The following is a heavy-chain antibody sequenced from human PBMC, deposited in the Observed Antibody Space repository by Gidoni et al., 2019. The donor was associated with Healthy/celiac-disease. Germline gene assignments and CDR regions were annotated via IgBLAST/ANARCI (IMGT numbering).Heavy chain of an antibody. V-gene: IGHV1-69*06. J-gene: IGHJ5*02. CDR2: IIHIFGTA. CDR1: GGTFSSYA. D-gene: IGHD3-3*01. Sequence: QVQLVQSGAEVKKPGSSVKVSCKASGGTFSSYAISWVRQAPGQGLEWMGGIIHIFGTANYAQKCQGRVTITADKSTSTADMELSSLRSEDTAVYYCARDCRFLEGGNWFDPWGQGTLVTVSS. CDR3: ARDCRFLEGGNWFDP.